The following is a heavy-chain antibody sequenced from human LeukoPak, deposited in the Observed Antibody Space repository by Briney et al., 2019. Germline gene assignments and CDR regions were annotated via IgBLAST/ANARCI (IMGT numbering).Heavy chain of an antibody. Sequence: SETLSLTCTVSGGSISSSSYYWGWIRQPPGKGLEWIGSIYYSGSTYYNPSLKSRVTISVDTSKNQFSLKLSSVTAADTAVYYCARDSDALFDYWGQGTLVTVSS. CDR3: ARDSDALFDY. D-gene: IGHD3-16*01. V-gene: IGHV4-39*07. J-gene: IGHJ4*02. CDR1: GGSISSSSYY. CDR2: IYYSGST.